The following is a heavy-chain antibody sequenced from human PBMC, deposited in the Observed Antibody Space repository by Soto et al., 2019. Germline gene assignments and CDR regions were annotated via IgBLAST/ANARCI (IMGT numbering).Heavy chain of an antibody. CDR2: IYYSGST. J-gene: IGHJ4*02. D-gene: IGHD2-15*01. Sequence: PSETLSLTCTVSGGSISSGDYYWSWIRQPPGKGLEWIGYIYYSGSTYYNPSLKSRVTISVDTSKNQFSLKLSSVTAADTAVYYCARSTPQIRWSPGDYWGQGTLVTVSS. V-gene: IGHV4-30-4*01. CDR1: GGSISSGDYY. CDR3: ARSTPQIRWSPGDY.